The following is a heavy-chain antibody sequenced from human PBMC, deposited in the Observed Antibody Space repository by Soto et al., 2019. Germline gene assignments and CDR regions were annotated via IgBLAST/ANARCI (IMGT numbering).Heavy chain of an antibody. Sequence: PGGSLRFSCAASGFTFNSYGMNWVRQAPGKGLEWVSSITSSSSYIYYADSVKGRFTISRDNAKNSLYLQMNSLRAEDTAVYYCASGRPPKYYFDYWGQGTLVTVSS. CDR3: ASGRPPKYYFDY. V-gene: IGHV3-21*01. CDR1: GFTFNSYG. CDR2: ITSSSSYI. J-gene: IGHJ4*02.